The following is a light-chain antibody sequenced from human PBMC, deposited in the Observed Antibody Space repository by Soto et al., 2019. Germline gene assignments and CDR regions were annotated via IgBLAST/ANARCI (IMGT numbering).Light chain of an antibody. CDR3: QQYGSSPIT. CDR1: QSVTSSF. Sequence: EIVVTQSPATLSLSPGERATLSCRASQSVTSSFLAWYQQKPGQAPRLLIYGTSSRATGIPDRFSGNGSGTDLTLTISRLEPEDFAVYYCQQYGSSPITFCQGTRLEIK. V-gene: IGKV3-20*01. CDR2: GTS. J-gene: IGKJ5*01.